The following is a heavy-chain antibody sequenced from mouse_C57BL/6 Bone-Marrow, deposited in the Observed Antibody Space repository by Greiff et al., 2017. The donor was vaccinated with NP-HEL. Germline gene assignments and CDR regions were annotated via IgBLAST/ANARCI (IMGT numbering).Heavy chain of an antibody. D-gene: IGHD1-1*01. CDR3: ARDTVVAYYYAMDY. CDR1: GFTFSSYA. Sequence: EVQRVESGGGLVKPGGSLKLSCAASGFTFSSYAMSWVRQTPEKRLEWVATISDGGSYTYYPDNVKGRFTISRDNAKNNLYLQMSHLKSEDTAMYYCARDTVVAYYYAMDYWGQGTSVTVSS. J-gene: IGHJ4*01. CDR2: ISDGGSYT. V-gene: IGHV5-4*01.